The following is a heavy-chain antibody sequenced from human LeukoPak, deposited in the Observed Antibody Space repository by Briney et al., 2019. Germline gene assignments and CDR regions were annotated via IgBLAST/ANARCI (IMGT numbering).Heavy chain of an antibody. J-gene: IGHJ2*01. CDR1: GGSFSGYY. D-gene: IGHD2-15*01. CDR2: INHSGST. CDR3: ARGHPRSSGYCSGGSCYWLSYYWYFDL. V-gene: IGHV4-34*01. Sequence: SETLSLTCAVYGGSFSGYYWSWIRQPPGKGLEWIGEINHSGSTNYNPSLKSRVTISVDTSKNQFSLKLSSVTAADTAVYYCARGHPRSSGYCSGGSCYWLSYYWYFDLWGRGTLVTVSS.